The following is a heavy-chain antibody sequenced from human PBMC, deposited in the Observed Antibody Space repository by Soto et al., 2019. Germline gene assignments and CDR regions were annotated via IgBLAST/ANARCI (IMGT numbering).Heavy chain of an antibody. CDR2: IIPIFGTA. Sequence: QVQLVQSGAEVKKPGSSVKVSCKASGGTFSSYAISWVRQAPGQGLEWMGGIIPIFGTANYAQKVQGRVTITADESTSTAYMELSSLRSEDTAVYYCARDNGYSSSWYYAFDIWGQGTMVTVSS. D-gene: IGHD6-13*01. CDR1: GGTFSSYA. V-gene: IGHV1-69*01. CDR3: ARDNGYSSSWYYAFDI. J-gene: IGHJ3*02.